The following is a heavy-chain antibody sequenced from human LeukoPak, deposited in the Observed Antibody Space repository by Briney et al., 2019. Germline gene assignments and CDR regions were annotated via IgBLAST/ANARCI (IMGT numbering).Heavy chain of an antibody. CDR3: ARDILTGYSYFDY. Sequence: ASVKLSCNAAGHTFTTYGISWVRQAPGQRLEGRGWISAYNGNTNSAQNLQGRVTMTTDTSTSTAYIALRSLRSDDTAVYNCARDILTGYSYFDYWGQGTLVTVSS. D-gene: IGHD3-9*01. CDR1: GHTFTTYG. J-gene: IGHJ4*02. V-gene: IGHV1-18*01. CDR2: ISAYNGNT.